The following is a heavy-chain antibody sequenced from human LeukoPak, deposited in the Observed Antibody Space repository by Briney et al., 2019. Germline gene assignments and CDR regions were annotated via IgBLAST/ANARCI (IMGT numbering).Heavy chain of an antibody. V-gene: IGHV3-48*03. J-gene: IGHJ4*02. Sequence: PGGSLRLSCAPSGFTFNSYEIIWVRQAPGKGLEWISYISKTGSITYYADSVKGRFTISRDKGKNLLYLQMNTLRAEDTAIYYCAREGRYYFDYWGQGALVTVSS. CDR1: GFTFNSYE. CDR2: ISKTGSIT. CDR3: AREGRYYFDY.